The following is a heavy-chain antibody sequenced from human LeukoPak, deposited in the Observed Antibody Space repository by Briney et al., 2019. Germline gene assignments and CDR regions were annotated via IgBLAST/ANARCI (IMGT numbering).Heavy chain of an antibody. D-gene: IGHD6-19*01. CDR1: GGAISSYY. J-gene: IGHJ4*02. CDR3: VGHGGHSSGFSIDY. CDR2: IYYSGST. Sequence: SETLSLTCTVSGGAISSYYWSWIRQPPGKGLEWIGYIYYSGSTNYNPSLKSRVTISVDTSKNQFSLKLSSVTAADPAVYYCVGHGGHSSGFSIDYWGPGTLVTVSS. V-gene: IGHV4-59*01.